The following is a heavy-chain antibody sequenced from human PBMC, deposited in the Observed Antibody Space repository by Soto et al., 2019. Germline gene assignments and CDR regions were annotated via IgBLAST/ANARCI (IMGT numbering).Heavy chain of an antibody. J-gene: IGHJ4*02. V-gene: IGHV1-18*04. CDR2: ISAYNGNT. Sequence: QVQLGQSGAEVQKPGASVQVSCKASGYIFTSYGISWVRQATGQGLEWMGWISAYNGNTNYAQKLQGRVTMTTDTSTSTAYMELRSLRSDDTAVYYCARLINFSDWFDYWGQGTLVTVSS. D-gene: IGHD3-9*01. CDR1: GYIFTSYG. CDR3: ARLINFSDWFDY.